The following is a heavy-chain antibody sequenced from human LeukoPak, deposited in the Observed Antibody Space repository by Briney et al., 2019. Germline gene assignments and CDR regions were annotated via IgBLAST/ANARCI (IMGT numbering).Heavy chain of an antibody. V-gene: IGHV3-7*01. Sequence: GGPLRLSCEVSGFTFRNYWMTWVRQAPGRGLEWVANIKPDGSEKNYVDSVKGRFTISRDDAKNSLFLQMNSLRPEDTAVYFCARNDVAAAGDYWGQGTLVTVSS. CDR3: ARNDVAAAGDY. CDR2: IKPDGSEK. CDR1: GFTFRNYW. D-gene: IGHD6-13*01. J-gene: IGHJ4*02.